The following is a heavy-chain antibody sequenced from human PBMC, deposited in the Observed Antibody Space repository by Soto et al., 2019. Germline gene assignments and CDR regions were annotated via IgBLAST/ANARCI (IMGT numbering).Heavy chain of an antibody. CDR1: GGSISSSSYY. CDR2: IYYSGST. V-gene: IGHV4-39*01. CDR3: ARRGSYYYYYGMDV. Sequence: SETLSLTCTVSGGSISSSSYYWGWIRQPPGKGLEWIGSIYYSGSTYYNPSLKSRVTISEDTSKNQFSLKLSSVAAADTAVYYCARRGSYYYYYGMDVWGQGTTVTVSS. D-gene: IGHD1-26*01. J-gene: IGHJ6*02.